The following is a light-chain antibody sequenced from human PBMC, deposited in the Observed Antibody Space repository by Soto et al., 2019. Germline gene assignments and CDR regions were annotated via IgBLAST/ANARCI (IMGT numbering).Light chain of an antibody. Sequence: EIVLTQSPCTLSLSPGERATLSCRASQSVGSSLSWYKQKPGLAPRLLIHDVSTRATGIPARFSGSGSGTEFTLTISSLKSEDFEVYYCQQYSNWPRTFGQGTKVDIK. CDR3: QQYSNWPRT. V-gene: IGKV3D-15*01. J-gene: IGKJ1*01. CDR2: DVS. CDR1: QSVGSS.